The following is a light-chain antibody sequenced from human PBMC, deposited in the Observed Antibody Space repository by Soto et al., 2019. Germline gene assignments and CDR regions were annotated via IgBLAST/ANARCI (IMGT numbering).Light chain of an antibody. CDR3: QQYNSYLYT. Sequence: TQSPGTLSLSPGEGATLSCRASQSVSSNFLAWYQQKPGKAPKLLIYDASSLESGVPSRFSGSGSGTEFTLTISSLQPDDFATYYCQQYNSYLYTFGQGTKLEIK. J-gene: IGKJ2*01. CDR2: DAS. CDR1: QSVSSNF. V-gene: IGKV1-5*01.